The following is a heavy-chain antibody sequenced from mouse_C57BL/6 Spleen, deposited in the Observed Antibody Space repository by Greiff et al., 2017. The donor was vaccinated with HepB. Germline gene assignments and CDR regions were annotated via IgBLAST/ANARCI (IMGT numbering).Heavy chain of an antibody. D-gene: IGHD3-2*02. J-gene: IGHJ4*01. V-gene: IGHV1-82*01. Sequence: QVQLKESGPELVKPGASVKISCKASGYAFSSSWMNWVKQRPGKGLEWIGRIYPGDGDTNYNGKFKGKDSLTADKSSSTAYMQLSSLTSEDSAVYFCARQGQLRLQAMDYWGQGASVTVSS. CDR3: ARQGQLRLQAMDY. CDR2: IYPGDGDT. CDR1: GYAFSSSW.